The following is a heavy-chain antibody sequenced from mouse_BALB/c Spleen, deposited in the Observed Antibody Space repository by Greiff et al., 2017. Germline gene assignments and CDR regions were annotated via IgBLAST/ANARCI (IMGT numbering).Heavy chain of an antibody. J-gene: IGHJ2*01. CDR2: IDPSDSYT. D-gene: IGHD4-1*01. Sequence: QVQLQQPGAELVKPGASVKLSCKASGYTFTSYWMHWVKQRPGQGLEWIGEIDPSDSYTNYNQKFKGKATLTVDKSSSTAYMQLSSLTSEDSAVYYCARSGTREKVDYWGQGTTLTVSS. V-gene: IGHV1-69*02. CDR1: GYTFTSYW. CDR3: ARSGTREKVDY.